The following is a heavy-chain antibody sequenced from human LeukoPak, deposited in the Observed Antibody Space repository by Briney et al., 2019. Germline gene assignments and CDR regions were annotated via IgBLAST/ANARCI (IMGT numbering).Heavy chain of an antibody. CDR2: IYYSGST. V-gene: IGHV4-39*01. D-gene: IGHD6-19*01. J-gene: IGHJ5*02. Sequence: KPSETLSLTCTVSGGSISSSSYYWGWIRQPPGKGLEWIGSIYYSGSTYYNPSLKSRVTISVDTSKNQFSLKLSSVTAADTAVDYCASNGGQGLGYNCFDPWGQGTLVTVSS. CDR1: GGSISSSSYY. CDR3: ASNGGQGLGYNCFDP.